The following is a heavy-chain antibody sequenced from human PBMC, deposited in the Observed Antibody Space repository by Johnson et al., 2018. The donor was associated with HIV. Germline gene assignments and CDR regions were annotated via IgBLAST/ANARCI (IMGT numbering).Heavy chain of an antibody. Sequence: VQLVESGGGLVQPGGSLRLSCAASGFTVSSNYMSWVRQAPGKGLEWVSVIYSGGSTYYADSVKGRFTISRDNSKNTLYLQMNSLRAGDTAVYYCARERIGYSSSGDVFDIWGQGTMVTVSS. J-gene: IGHJ3*02. CDR3: ARERIGYSSSGDVFDI. D-gene: IGHD6-13*01. CDR2: IYSGGST. V-gene: IGHV3-66*01. CDR1: GFTVSSNY.